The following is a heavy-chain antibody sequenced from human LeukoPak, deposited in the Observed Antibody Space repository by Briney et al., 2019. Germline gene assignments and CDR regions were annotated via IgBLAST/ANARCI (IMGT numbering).Heavy chain of an antibody. CDR2: ISAYNGNT. CDR1: GYTFTSHG. J-gene: IGHJ4*02. CDR3: ARVRIAVAGTDFDF. D-gene: IGHD6-19*01. Sequence: ASVKVSCKASGYTFTSHGISWVRQAPGQGLEWMGWISAYNGNTDYAQKLQGRVTMTTDTSTSTAYMELRSLRSDDMAMYYCARVRIAVAGTDFDFWGQGTLVTVSS. V-gene: IGHV1-18*03.